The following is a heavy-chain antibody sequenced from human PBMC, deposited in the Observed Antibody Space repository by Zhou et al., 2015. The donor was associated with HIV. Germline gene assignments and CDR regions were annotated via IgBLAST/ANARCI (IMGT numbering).Heavy chain of an antibody. CDR3: ARGQAVVPLYYYGMDV. CDR1: GYTFTSYS. Sequence: QVQLVQSGAEVKKPGASVKVSCKASGYTFTSYSMHWVRQAPGQGLEWMGIINPSGGSTTYAQKFQGRVTITADESTSTAYMELSSLRSEDTAVYYCARGQAVVPLYYYGMDVWGQGTTVTVSS. J-gene: IGHJ6*02. CDR2: INPSGGST. V-gene: IGHV1-46*01. D-gene: IGHD6-19*01.